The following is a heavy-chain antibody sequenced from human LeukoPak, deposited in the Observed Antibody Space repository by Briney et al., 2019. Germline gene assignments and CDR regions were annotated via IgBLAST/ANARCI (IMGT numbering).Heavy chain of an antibody. D-gene: IGHD4-17*01. V-gene: IGHV1-2*02. CDR2: INPNSGGT. CDR1: GYTFTGYY. CDR3: ARESTTVTSGWFDP. Sequence: ASVKVSCKASGYTFTGYYMHWVRQAPGQGLEWMGWINPNSGGTNYAQKFQGRVTMTRDTSISTAYMELSRLRSDDTAVYYCARESTTVTSGWFDPWGQGTLVTASS. J-gene: IGHJ5*02.